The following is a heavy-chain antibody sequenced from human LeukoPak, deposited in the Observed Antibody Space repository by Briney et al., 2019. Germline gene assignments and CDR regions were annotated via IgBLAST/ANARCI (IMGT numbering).Heavy chain of an antibody. D-gene: IGHD3-22*01. V-gene: IGHV2-70*04. CDR3: ARHDSSGYYYRD. CDR2: IDWDDDK. J-gene: IGHJ4*02. Sequence: SGPALVKPTQTLTLTFTFSGFSLSTSGMRVSWIRQPPGKALEWLARIDWDDDKFYSTSLKTRLTISKDTSKNQVVLTMTNMDPVDTATYYCARHDSSGYYYRDWGQGTLVTVSS. CDR1: GFSLSTSGMR.